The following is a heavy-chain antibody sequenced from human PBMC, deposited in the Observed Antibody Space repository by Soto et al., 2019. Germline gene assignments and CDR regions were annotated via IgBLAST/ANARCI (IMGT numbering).Heavy chain of an antibody. Sequence: QVQLVESGGGVVQPGRSLRLSCAASGFTFSSYAMHWVRQAPGKGLEWVAVISYDGSNKYYADSVKGRFTISRDNSKNTRDLQMDSLRAEDTAVYYCARDPPLLDCGDYPLYYYYGMDVWGQGTTVTVSS. CDR2: ISYDGSNK. D-gene: IGHD4-17*01. J-gene: IGHJ6*02. CDR3: ARDPPLLDCGDYPLYYYYGMDV. CDR1: GFTFSSYA. V-gene: IGHV3-30-3*01.